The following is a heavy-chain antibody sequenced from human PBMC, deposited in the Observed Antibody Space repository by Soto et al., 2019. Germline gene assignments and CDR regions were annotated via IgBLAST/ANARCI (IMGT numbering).Heavy chain of an antibody. CDR2: ISYDGSNK. V-gene: IGHV3-30*18. CDR3: SKSKYSSGWYFDY. J-gene: IGHJ4*02. D-gene: IGHD6-19*01. CDR1: GFTFSSYG. Sequence: QVQLVESGGGVVQPGRSLRLSCAASGFTFSSYGMHWVRQAPGKGLEWVAVISYDGSNKYYADSVKGRFTISRDNSQNTLYLQMNSLRAEDTAVYYCSKSKYSSGWYFDYWGQGTLVTVSS.